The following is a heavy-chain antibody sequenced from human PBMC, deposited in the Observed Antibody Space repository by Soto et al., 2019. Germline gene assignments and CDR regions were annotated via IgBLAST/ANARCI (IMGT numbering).Heavy chain of an antibody. V-gene: IGHV1-18*04. CDR1: GYTFTSYG. CDR2: ISAYNGNT. Sequence: ASVKVSCKASGYTFTSYGISWVRQAPGQGLEWMGWISAYNGNTNYAQKLQGRVTMTTDTSTSTAYMELRSLRSDDTAVYYCARVNVVVPAAILGSGSAAMDVWGQGTTVTVSS. J-gene: IGHJ6*02. CDR3: ARVNVVVPAAILGSGSAAMDV. D-gene: IGHD2-2*02.